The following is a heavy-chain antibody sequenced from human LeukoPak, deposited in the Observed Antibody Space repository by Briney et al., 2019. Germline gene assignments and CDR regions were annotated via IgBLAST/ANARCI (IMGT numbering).Heavy chain of an antibody. CDR2: INHSGST. CDR1: GGSFSGYY. V-gene: IGHV4-34*01. D-gene: IGHD6-19*01. J-gene: IGHJ4*02. Sequence: SETLSLTCAVYGGSFSGYYWSWIRQPPGKGLEWIGEINHSGSTNYNPSLKSRVTISVDTSKNQFSLKVSSVTAADTAVYYCARGGQQWLVTTIDYWGQGTLVTVSS. CDR3: ARGGQQWLVTTIDY.